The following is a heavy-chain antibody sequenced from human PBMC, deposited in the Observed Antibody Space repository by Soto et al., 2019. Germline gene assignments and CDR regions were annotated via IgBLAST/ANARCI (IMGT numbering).Heavy chain of an antibody. J-gene: IGHJ5*02. CDR2: INHSGGT. D-gene: IGHD5-12*01. CDR1: GGSFSGYY. V-gene: IGHV4-34*01. CDR3: ARGLRGVIVATVHNWFDP. Sequence: QVQLQQWGAGLLKPSETLSLTCAVYGGSFSGYYWSWIRQPPGKGLEWIGEINHSGGTNYNPSLKSRVXXXVXXSKNQFSLKLSSVTAADTAVYYWARGLRGVIVATVHNWFDPWGQGTLVTVSS.